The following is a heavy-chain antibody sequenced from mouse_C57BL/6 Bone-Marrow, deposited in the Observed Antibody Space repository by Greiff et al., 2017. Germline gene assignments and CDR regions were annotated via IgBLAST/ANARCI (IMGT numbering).Heavy chain of an antibody. J-gene: IGHJ1*01. CDR1: GYTFTSYD. D-gene: IGHD1-1*01. CDR3: ARLEFDGIRGDWYFYV. V-gene: IGHV1-85*01. CDR2: IYPRDGST. Sequence: QVQLQQSGPELVKPGASVKLSCTASGYTFTSYDINWVKQRPGQGLKWIGWIYPRDGSTKYNEKFKGKATLTVDTSSSTAYIELHSLSPEDAAVYFCARLEFDGIRGDWYFYVGGAGTAVTLSS.